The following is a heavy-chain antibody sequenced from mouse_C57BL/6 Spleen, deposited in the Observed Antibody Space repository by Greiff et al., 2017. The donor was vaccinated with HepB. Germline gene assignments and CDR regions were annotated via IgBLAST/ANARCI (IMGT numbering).Heavy chain of an antibody. CDR3: AREGEAMDY. Sequence: EVKLMESGPVLVKPGASVKMSCKASGYTFTDYYMNWVKQSHGKSLEWIGVINPYNGGTSYNQKFKGKATLTVDKSSSTAYMELNSLTSEDSAVYYCAREGEAMDYWGQGTSVTVSS. J-gene: IGHJ4*01. CDR2: INPYNGGT. V-gene: IGHV1-19*01. CDR1: GYTFTDYY.